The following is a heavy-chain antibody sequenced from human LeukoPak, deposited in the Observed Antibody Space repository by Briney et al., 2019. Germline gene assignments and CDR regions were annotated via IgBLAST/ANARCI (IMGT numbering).Heavy chain of an antibody. D-gene: IGHD3-10*01. Sequence: SETLSLTCTVSGDSITNSYWGWIRQPPGKGLEWIGSIYYSGSTYYNPSLKSRVTISVDTSKNQFSLKLSSVTAADTAVYYCARVSPFTYYGSGSYPGGWFDPWGQGTLVTVSS. CDR1: GDSITNSY. J-gene: IGHJ5*02. CDR3: ARVSPFTYYGSGSYPGGWFDP. V-gene: IGHV4-39*07. CDR2: IYYSGST.